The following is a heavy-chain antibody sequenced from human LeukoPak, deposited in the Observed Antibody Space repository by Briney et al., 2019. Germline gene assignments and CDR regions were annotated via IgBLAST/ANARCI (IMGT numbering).Heavy chain of an antibody. CDR1: GDSISSSSYY. D-gene: IGHD3-16*01. Sequence: SETLSLTCTVSGDSISSSSYYWGWIRQPPGKGLEWIGSICYSGSTYYSPSLKSRLTISVDTSKNQFSLRLTSVTAADTAVYYCASAPRQGSIGGLDYWGQGILVTVSS. V-gene: IGHV4-39*01. CDR2: ICYSGST. CDR3: ASAPRQGSIGGLDY. J-gene: IGHJ4*02.